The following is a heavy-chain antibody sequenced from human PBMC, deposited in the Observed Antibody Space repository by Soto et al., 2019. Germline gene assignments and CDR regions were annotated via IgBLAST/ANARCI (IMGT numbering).Heavy chain of an antibody. CDR1: GFTFSRYW. CDR2: IKQDGTEK. CDR3: ARGDTPMITGMDSFDI. D-gene: IGHD5-18*01. Sequence: GGSLRLSCAASGFTFSRYWMNWVRQAPGKGLEWVANIKQDGTEKNYVDSVKGRFTISRDNARKSLYLQMDSLRAEDTAVYFCARGDTPMITGMDSFDIWGQGTMVTVSS. J-gene: IGHJ3*02. V-gene: IGHV3-7*01.